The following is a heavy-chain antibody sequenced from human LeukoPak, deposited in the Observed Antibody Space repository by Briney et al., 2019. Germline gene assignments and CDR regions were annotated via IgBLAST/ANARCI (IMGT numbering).Heavy chain of an antibody. CDR1: GFTVSSNY. J-gene: IGHJ3*02. D-gene: IGHD2-2*01. V-gene: IGHV3-66*04. Sequence: GSLSLSCAASGFTVSSNYMSWVRQAPGKGLEWVSVIYSGGSTYYADSVKGRFTISRDNSKNTLYLQMNSLRAEDTAVCYCAKLALGYCSSTSCYRSSAFDIWGQGTMVTVSS. CDR2: IYSGGST. CDR3: AKLALGYCSSTSCYRSSAFDI.